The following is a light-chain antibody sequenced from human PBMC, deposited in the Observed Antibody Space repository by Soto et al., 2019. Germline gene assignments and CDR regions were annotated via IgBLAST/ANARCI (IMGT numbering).Light chain of an antibody. CDR2: SNN. CDR3: AAWDDSLNGYV. Sequence: QSVLTQPPSASGTPGQRVTISCSGSSSNIGSHTVNWYQQLPGTAPKLLIYSNNQRPSGVPDRVSGSKSGTSASLAISGLXSEDEADYYCAAWDDSLNGYVFGTRTKVTVL. V-gene: IGLV1-44*01. J-gene: IGLJ1*01. CDR1: SSNIGSHT.